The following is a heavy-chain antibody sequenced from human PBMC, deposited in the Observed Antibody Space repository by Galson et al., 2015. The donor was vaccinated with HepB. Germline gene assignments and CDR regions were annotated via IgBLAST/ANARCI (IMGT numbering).Heavy chain of an antibody. J-gene: IGHJ4*02. CDR1: GGAISTSSYY. CDR2: IYYSGST. Sequence: ETLSLTCTVSGGAISTSSYYWGWLRQPPGKGLEWIGSIYYSGSTYYNSSLKSRVIISVDTSKNQFSLKLSSETAADTAVYYCASIVGATSLDYWGQGTLVTVSS. CDR3: ASIVGATSLDY. V-gene: IGHV4-39*01. D-gene: IGHD1-26*01.